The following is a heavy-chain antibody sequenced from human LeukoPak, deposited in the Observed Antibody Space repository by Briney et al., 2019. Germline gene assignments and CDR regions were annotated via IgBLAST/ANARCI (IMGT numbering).Heavy chain of an antibody. CDR3: ARHLTSAYYDFWSGYDY. Sequence: ASVKVSCKASGYTFNTYGMTWVRQAPGQGLEWMGWISTYNGNTEYSQKVQGRVTLTTDTATTTVYMELRSLRSDDTAVYYCARHLTSAYYDFWSGYDYWGQGTLVTVSS. CDR2: ISTYNGNT. J-gene: IGHJ4*02. V-gene: IGHV1-18*01. CDR1: GYTFNTYG. D-gene: IGHD3-3*01.